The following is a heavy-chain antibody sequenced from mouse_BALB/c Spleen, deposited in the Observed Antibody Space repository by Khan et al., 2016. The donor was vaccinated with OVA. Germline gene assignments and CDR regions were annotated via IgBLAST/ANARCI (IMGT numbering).Heavy chain of an antibody. CDR3: TRDRFSY. V-gene: IGHV1-7*01. CDR2: INPSTGYT. D-gene: IGHD2-14*01. Sequence: QVQLKQSGAELAKPGASVKLSCKASGYTFSTYWMHWVKQRPGQGLEWIGYINPSTGYTYYNQKFKDKATLTADKSSSTAYMQLSSLTSEDSAIYYCTRDRFSYWGQGTTLTVTA. CDR1: GYTFSTYW. J-gene: IGHJ2*01.